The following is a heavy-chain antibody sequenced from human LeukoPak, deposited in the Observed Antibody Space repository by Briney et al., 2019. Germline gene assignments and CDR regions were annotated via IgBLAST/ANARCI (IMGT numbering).Heavy chain of an antibody. J-gene: IGHJ4*02. CDR1: GASVSSGSYY. Sequence: SETLSLTCTVSGASVSSGSYYWSWIRQPPGKGLEWIGYIYYSGSTNYNPSLKSRVTISVDTSKNQFSLKLSSVTAADTAVYYCARGRRWSGSYFPYDYWGQGTLVTVSS. V-gene: IGHV4-61*01. CDR2: IYYSGST. CDR3: ARGRRWSGSYFPYDY. D-gene: IGHD1-26*01.